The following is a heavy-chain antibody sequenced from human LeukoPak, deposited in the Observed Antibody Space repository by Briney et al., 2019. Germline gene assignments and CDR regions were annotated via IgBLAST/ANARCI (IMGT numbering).Heavy chain of an antibody. D-gene: IGHD2-2*01. CDR2: IYTSGST. Sequence: NTSETLSLTCTVSGGSISSYYWSWIRQPAGKGLEWIGRIYTSGSTNYNPSLKSRVTMSVDTSKNLFSLKLSSVTAADTAVYYCARETIVVVPAATSWFDPWGQGTLVTVSS. CDR3: ARETIVVVPAATSWFDP. V-gene: IGHV4-4*07. J-gene: IGHJ5*02. CDR1: GGSISSYY.